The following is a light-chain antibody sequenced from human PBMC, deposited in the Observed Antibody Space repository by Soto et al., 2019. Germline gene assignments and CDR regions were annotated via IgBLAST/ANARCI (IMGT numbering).Light chain of an antibody. CDR2: GAA. J-gene: IGKJ1*01. Sequence: EILMTQSPVTLSVSPWDRATVSYRACQSVRSNLSWYQQRPCQAPSLLIYGAATRATGSPAGFFGSGASTKDTLTISSLQQAEVVADYCWQYYNKWTSTFGHGTKVDIK. CDR3: QYYNKWTST. V-gene: IGKV3-15*01. CDR1: QSVRSN.